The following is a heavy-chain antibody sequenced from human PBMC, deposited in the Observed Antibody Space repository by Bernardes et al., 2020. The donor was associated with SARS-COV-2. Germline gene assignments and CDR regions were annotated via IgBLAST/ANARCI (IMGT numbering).Heavy chain of an antibody. CDR3: ASPGGYGSVDY. D-gene: IGHD3-10*01. V-gene: IGHV3-53*01. CDR2: IYSGSNT. Sequence: GRSLRLSCAVSGFTVSSSYMSWVRQAPGKGLEWVSVIYSGSNTYYADSVKGRFTISRDNSKNTLYLQMNSLRAEDTAVYYCASPGGYGSVDYWGQGTLVTVSS. CDR1: GFTVSSSY. J-gene: IGHJ4*02.